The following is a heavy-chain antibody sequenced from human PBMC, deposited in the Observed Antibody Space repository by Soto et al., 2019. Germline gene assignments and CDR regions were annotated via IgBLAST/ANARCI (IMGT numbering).Heavy chain of an antibody. CDR1: GYSFTSYW. Sequence: PGESLKISCKGSGYSFTSYWIGWVRQMPGKGLEWMGIIYPGDSDTRYSPSFQGQVTISADKSISTAYLQWSSLKASDTAMYYCARGASAAYRGGDCYSPIDYWGQGTLVTVSS. D-gene: IGHD2-21*02. CDR3: ARGASAAYRGGDCYSPIDY. J-gene: IGHJ4*02. V-gene: IGHV5-51*01. CDR2: IYPGDSDT.